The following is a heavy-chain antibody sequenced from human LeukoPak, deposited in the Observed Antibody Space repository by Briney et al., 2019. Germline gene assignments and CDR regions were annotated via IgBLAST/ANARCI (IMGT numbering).Heavy chain of an antibody. CDR2: IKSKTDGGTT. CDR3: TTGITMVRGVIHLIDY. D-gene: IGHD3-10*01. CDR1: GFXFSNAW. J-gene: IGHJ4*02. Sequence: PGGSLRLSCAASGFXFSNAWISWVRQAPGKGREWVGRIKSKTDGGTTDYAAPVKGRFTISRDDSKNTLYLQMNSQKTEDTAVYYCTTGITMVRGVIHLIDYWGQGTLVTVSS. V-gene: IGHV3-15*01.